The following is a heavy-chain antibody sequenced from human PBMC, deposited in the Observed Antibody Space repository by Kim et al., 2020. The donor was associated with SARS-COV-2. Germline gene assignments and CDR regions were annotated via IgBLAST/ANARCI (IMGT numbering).Heavy chain of an antibody. CDR3: ARDGGYYYGSGYYYGMDV. J-gene: IGHJ6*02. D-gene: IGHD3-10*01. CDR2: IYSGGST. CDR1: GFTVSSNY. Sequence: GGSLRLSCAASGFTVSSNYMSWVRQAPGKGLEWVSVIYSGGSTYYADSVKGRFTISRDNSKNTLYLQMNSLRAEDTAVYYCARDGGYYYGSGYYYGMDVWGQGTTVTVSS. V-gene: IGHV3-53*01.